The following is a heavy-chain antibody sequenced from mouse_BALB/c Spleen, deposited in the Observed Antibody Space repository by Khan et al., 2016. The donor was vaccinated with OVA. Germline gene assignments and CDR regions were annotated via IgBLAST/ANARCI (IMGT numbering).Heavy chain of an antibody. CDR2: IWAGGSI. J-gene: IGHJ4*01. CDR1: GFSLTDYA. Sequence: QVQLQQSGPGLVAPSQSLSITCTVSGFSLTDYAVSWIRQPPGKGLEWLGVIWAGGSISYNSVLKYRLSISKDNSKSQVFLKVNSLQTGDTAMYYCAKDPPYYGLDYWGQGTSVTVAS. CDR3: AKDPPYYGLDY. V-gene: IGHV2-6-5*01.